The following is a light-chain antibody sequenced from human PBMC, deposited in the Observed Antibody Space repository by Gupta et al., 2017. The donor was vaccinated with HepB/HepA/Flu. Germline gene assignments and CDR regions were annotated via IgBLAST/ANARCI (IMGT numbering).Light chain of an antibody. CDR2: GAS. V-gene: IGKV3-15*01. Sequence: EIVMTQSPATMSVSPGERATLSCRASQSVSSNLAWYQQKPGQAPRLLIYGASTRATGIPARLSGSGSETEFTLTISSLQSEDFAVEYCQQYKSWPPVRRFGQGTKLEIK. CDR1: QSVSSN. J-gene: IGKJ2*04. CDR3: QQYKSWPPVRR.